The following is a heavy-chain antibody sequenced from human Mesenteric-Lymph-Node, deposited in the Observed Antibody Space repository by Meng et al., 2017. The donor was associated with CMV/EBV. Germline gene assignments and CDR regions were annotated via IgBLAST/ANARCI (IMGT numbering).Heavy chain of an antibody. D-gene: IGHD3-10*01. CDR3: AREAYGSGRRWLHP. Sequence: EGERVGAGGGLVRPGGSGTLSCAASGFTLSDYWMHWVRQAPGKGLVWVSRMNSDGSYTTYADSVRGRFTISRDNAKNTLYLQMNSLRGEDTAVYYCAREAYGSGRRWLHPWGQGTLVTVSS. CDR2: MNSDGSYT. J-gene: IGHJ5*02. V-gene: IGHV3-74*01. CDR1: GFTLSDYW.